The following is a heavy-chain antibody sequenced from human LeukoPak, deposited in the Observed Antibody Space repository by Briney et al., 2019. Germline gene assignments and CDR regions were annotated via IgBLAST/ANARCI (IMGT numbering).Heavy chain of an antibody. CDR1: GGSFGGYY. D-gene: IGHD3-3*01. V-gene: IGHV4-34*01. CDR2: INHSGST. J-gene: IGHJ4*02. Sequence: SETLSLTCAVYGGSFGGYYWSWIRQPPGKGLEWIGEINHSGSTNYNPSLKSRVTISVDTSKNQFSLKLSSVTAADTAVYYCAAKYYDFWSGYYGLGYWGQGTLVTVSS. CDR3: AAKYYDFWSGYYGLGY.